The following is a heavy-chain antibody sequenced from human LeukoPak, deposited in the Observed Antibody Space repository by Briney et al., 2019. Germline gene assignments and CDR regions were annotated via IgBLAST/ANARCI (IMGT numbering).Heavy chain of an antibody. CDR1: GFTLSTYG. V-gene: IGHV3-7*04. Sequence: GGSLRLSCAASGFTLSTYGMHWVRQAPGKGLEWVANIKQDGSEKYYVDSVKGRFTIPRDNAKNSLYLQMNSLRAEDTAVYYCARGPSGYDPYYFDYWGQGTLVTVSS. D-gene: IGHD5-12*01. J-gene: IGHJ4*02. CDR3: ARGPSGYDPYYFDY. CDR2: IKQDGSEK.